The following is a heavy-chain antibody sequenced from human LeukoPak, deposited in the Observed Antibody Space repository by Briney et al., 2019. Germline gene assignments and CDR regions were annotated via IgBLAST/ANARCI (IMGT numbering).Heavy chain of an antibody. Sequence: PGGSLRLSCAPSGFTFSNYAMTWVRQSPGKGLEWVAAVIGSGGTYYADSVKGRFIISRDNSKNTLYLRMSSLRADDTALYYCVKGRGPAKGDYYNYYYYMDVWGRGTTVTVSS. V-gene: IGHV3-23*01. J-gene: IGHJ6*03. CDR3: VKGRGPAKGDYYNYYYYMDV. CDR1: GFTFSNYA. CDR2: VIGSGGT. D-gene: IGHD2-21*02.